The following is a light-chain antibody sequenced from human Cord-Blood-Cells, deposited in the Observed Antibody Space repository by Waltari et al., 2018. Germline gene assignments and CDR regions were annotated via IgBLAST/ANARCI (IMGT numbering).Light chain of an antibody. J-gene: IGLJ1*01. CDR1: SSDVGGYNY. V-gene: IGLV2-8*01. CDR3: SSYAGSNNV. Sequence: QSALTQPPSASGSPGQSVTISYTGTSSDVGGYNYVSWYQQHPGKAPKLMIYEVSKRPSGGPDRFSGSKSGNTASLTVSGLQAEDEADYYCSSYAGSNNVFGTGTKVTVL. CDR2: EVS.